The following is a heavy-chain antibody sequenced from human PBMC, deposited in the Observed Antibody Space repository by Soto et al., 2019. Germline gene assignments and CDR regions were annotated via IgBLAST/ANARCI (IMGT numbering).Heavy chain of an antibody. CDR1: GFTFTRFG. V-gene: IGHV3-33*01. J-gene: IGHJ4*02. CDR3: ATDPRGGGFGNFDY. CDR2: TCFAGSTK. Sequence: PGGSLRLYCATSGFTFTRFGMHWVRQAPGKGLEWVAVTCFAGSTKSLADYVKGRFTISRDNSKSTVYLQMNSLRVEDTAVYYCATDPRGGGFGNFDYWGQGT. D-gene: IGHD2-15*01.